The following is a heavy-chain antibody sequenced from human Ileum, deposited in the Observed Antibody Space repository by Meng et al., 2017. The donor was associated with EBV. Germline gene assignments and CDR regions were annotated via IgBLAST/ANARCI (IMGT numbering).Heavy chain of an antibody. V-gene: IGHV1-8*01. CDR2: MNPKTGTA. CDR3: VRTLERGDY. D-gene: IGHD5-24*01. CDR1: GYTFTNYD. J-gene: IGHJ4*02. Sequence: QVQLGPAGAEVKKPWASVKVSCKASGYTFTNYDISWVRQATGQGLEWMGWMNPKTGTAHYAQKFQGRVSMTRDTSITTAYMELSSLTSEDTAVYYCVRTLERGDYWGQGTLVTVSS.